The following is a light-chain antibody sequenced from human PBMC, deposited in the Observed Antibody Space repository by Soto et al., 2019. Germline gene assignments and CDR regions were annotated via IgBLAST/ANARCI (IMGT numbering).Light chain of an antibody. J-gene: IGKJ2*01. V-gene: IGKV3D-15*01. CDR3: QQYVASPYT. CDR1: RSVSSN. CDR2: GAS. Sequence: EIVMTQSPATLSVSPGERATLSCWASRSVSSNLAWYQQKPGQAPRLLIYGASSRATGIPDRFSASGSGTDFSLTISSLEPEDFAVYYCQQYVASPYTFGQGTKVDIK.